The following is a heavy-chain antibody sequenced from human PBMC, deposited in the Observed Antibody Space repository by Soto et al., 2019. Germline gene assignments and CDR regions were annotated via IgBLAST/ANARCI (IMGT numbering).Heavy chain of an antibody. CDR1: VGSISSSNW. Sequence: SETLSLTCAVSVGSISSSNWWSWVRQPPGKGLEWIGEIYHSGSTNYNPSLKSRVTISVDKSKNQFSLKLSSVTAADTAVYDCARKGGLAPAGTGGFDTSGQGNLVT. J-gene: IGHJ5*02. CDR2: IYHSGST. V-gene: IGHV4-4*02. CDR3: ARKGGLAPAGTGGFDT. D-gene: IGHD6-13*01.